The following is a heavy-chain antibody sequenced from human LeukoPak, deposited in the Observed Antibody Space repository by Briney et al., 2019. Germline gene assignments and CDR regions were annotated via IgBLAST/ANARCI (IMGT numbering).Heavy chain of an antibody. CDR1: GYTLTELS. CDR3: AMRGGPIDY. D-gene: IGHD2-15*01. V-gene: IGHV1-24*01. Sequence: ASVKVSCKVSGYTLTELSMHWVRQAPGKGVEWMGGFDPEDGETIYAQKFQGRVTMTEDTSTDTGYMGLSSLRSEDTAVCNCAMRGGPIDYWGQGTLVTVSS. J-gene: IGHJ4*02. CDR2: FDPEDGET.